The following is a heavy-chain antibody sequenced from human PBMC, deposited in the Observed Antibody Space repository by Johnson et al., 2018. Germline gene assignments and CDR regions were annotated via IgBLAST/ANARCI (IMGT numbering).Heavy chain of an antibody. J-gene: IGHJ3*02. CDR2: ISSSSSTI. Sequence: VQLVQSGGGLVQPGGSLRLSCAASGFTFSSYSMNWVRQAPGKGLEWVSYISSSSSTIYYADSVKGRFTISRDKAKNSLYLQMNSLRAEDTAVYYCARDRIAALDAVDIWGQGPMVTVSS. D-gene: IGHD6-6*01. CDR1: GFTFSSYS. CDR3: ARDRIAALDAVDI. V-gene: IGHV3-48*01.